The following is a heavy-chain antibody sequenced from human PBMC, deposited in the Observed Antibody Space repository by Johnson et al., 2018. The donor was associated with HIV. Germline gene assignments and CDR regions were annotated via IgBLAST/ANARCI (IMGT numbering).Heavy chain of an antibody. D-gene: IGHD1-1*01. Sequence: VQLVESGGGLVQPGGSLRLSCAASGFTFDDYGMSWVRQAPGKGLVWVSRINSDGDSTGSAASVKGGFTNSRDNSKTTLYLQMNSLRAEDTAVYYCARGGYIWNDGDAFDIWGQGTMVTVSS. J-gene: IGHJ3*02. CDR3: ARGGYIWNDGDAFDI. CDR1: GFTFDDYG. V-gene: IGHV3-20*04. CDR2: INSDGDST.